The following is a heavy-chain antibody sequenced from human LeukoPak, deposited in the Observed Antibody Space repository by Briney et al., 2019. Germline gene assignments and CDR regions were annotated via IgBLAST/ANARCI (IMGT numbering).Heavy chain of an antibody. Sequence: GGSLRLSCTASGFTLSSYAMTLVRQAPGKGLEWVSAMGTSGDSPKYADSVKGRFTMSRDSSKNTVYLQMNSLRPEDTAVYYCARDWSADYWGQGTLVTVSS. CDR1: GFTLSSYA. CDR2: MGTSGDSP. CDR3: ARDWSADY. V-gene: IGHV3-23*01. J-gene: IGHJ4*02.